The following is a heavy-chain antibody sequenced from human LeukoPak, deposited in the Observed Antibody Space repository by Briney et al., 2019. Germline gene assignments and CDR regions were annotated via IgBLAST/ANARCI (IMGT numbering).Heavy chain of an antibody. CDR1: GFTFSSYS. J-gene: IGHJ6*03. CDR3: AKELRYFALYYYMDV. Sequence: GGSLRLSCAASGFTFSSYSMNWVRQAPGKGLEWVSSISSSSSYIYYADSVKGRFTISRDNAKNSLYLQMNSLRAEDTAVYYCAKELRYFALYYYMDVWGKGTTVTVSS. CDR2: ISSSSSYI. V-gene: IGHV3-21*01. D-gene: IGHD3-9*01.